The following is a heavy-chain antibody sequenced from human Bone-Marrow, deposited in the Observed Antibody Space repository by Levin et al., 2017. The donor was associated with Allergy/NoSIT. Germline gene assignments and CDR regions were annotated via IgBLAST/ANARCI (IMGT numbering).Heavy chain of an antibody. V-gene: IGHV3-74*01. D-gene: IGHD4-17*01. J-gene: IGHJ6*02. CDR2: INSDGSST. Sequence: GGSLRLSCEPXXXXGCVNEMRWACEARGKGLVWVSLINSDGSSTSYADSVRDQFTISRDNGKNTLYLQMNRLRAEDTAVYYCARPTGTSYDYGMDGWGQGPTVTVSS. CDR1: XXXGCVNE. CDR3: ARPTGTSYDYGMDG.